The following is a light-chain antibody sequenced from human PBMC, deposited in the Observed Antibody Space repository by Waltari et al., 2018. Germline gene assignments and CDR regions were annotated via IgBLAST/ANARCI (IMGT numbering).Light chain of an antibody. V-gene: IGLV2-23*01. Sequence: QSALTQPASVSGSPGQSITISCTGTSSNLGSYDLISWYQQRPGNAPKLIIYEATKRSSGVSDRFSASTSGNTASLTISGLLPEDESDYYCCSYAGDNTFLFGSGTKVTV. J-gene: IGLJ1*01. CDR3: CSYAGDNTFL. CDR2: EAT. CDR1: SSNLGSYDL.